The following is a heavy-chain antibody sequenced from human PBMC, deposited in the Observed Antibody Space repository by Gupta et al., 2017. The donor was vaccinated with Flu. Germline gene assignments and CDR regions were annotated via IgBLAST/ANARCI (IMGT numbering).Heavy chain of an antibody. V-gene: IGHV4-59*01. CDR3: ARDLTVTTDYYYGMDV. D-gene: IGHD4-17*01. Sequence: SYYWSWIRQPPGKGLEWIGYIYYSGSTNYNPSLKSRVTISVDTSKNQFSLKLSSVTAADTAVYYCARDLTVTTDYYYGMDVWGQGTTVTVSS. J-gene: IGHJ6*02. CDR1: SYY. CDR2: IYYSGST.